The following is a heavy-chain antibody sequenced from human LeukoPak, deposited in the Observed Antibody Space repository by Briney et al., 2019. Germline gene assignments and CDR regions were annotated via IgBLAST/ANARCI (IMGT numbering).Heavy chain of an antibody. CDR3: LVISGFETYYFDY. Sequence: QSGGSLRLSCAASGFTFSSYAMHWVRQAPGKGLEWVAVISYDGSNKYYADSVKGRFTISRDNSKNTLYLQMNSLRAEDTAVYYCLVISGFETYYFDYWGQGTLVTVSS. J-gene: IGHJ4*02. V-gene: IGHV3-30-3*01. D-gene: IGHD5-12*01. CDR1: GFTFSSYA. CDR2: ISYDGSNK.